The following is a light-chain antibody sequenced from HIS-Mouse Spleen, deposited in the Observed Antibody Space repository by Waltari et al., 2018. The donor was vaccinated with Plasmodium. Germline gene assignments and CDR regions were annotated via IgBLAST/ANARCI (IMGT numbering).Light chain of an antibody. J-gene: IGLJ3*02. CDR2: EDS. CDR1: ALPTTY. V-gene: IGLV3-10*01. Sequence: SYELTQPPSLSVSPGHTARLTCSGDALPTTYAYWYQQKSGQAPVLVIYEDSKRPSGIPERFSGSSSGTMATLTISGAQVEDEADYYCYSTDSSGNHRVFGGGTKLTVL. CDR3: YSTDSSGNHRV.